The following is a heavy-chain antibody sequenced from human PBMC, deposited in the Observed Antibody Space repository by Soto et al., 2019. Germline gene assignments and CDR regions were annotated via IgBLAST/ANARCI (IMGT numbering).Heavy chain of an antibody. CDR3: TTDLTGTTWVDY. D-gene: IGHD1-7*01. Sequence: GGSLRLSCAASGFTFSNAWMSWVRQAPGKGLEWVGRIKSKTDGGTTDYAAPVKGRFTISRDDSKNTLYLQMNSLKTEDTAVYYCTTDLTGTTWVDYWGQGTLVTVSS. V-gene: IGHV3-15*01. CDR2: IKSKTDGGTT. J-gene: IGHJ4*02. CDR1: GFTFSNAW.